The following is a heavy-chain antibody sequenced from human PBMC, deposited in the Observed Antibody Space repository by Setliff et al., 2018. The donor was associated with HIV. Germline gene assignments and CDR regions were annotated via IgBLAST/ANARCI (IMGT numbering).Heavy chain of an antibody. D-gene: IGHD1-7*01. J-gene: IGHJ5*01. Sequence: PSETLSLTCTVSGGSISSYYWSWIRQPPGKGLEWLGHIYSSGSTNYNPSLKSRVTISVDTPNNRFALKLTSVTAADTAVYYCTKRAVQDGTVTSSNWFESWGQGTLVTVSS. CDR3: TKRAVQDGTVTSSNWFES. V-gene: IGHV4-4*09. CDR1: GGSISSYY. CDR2: IYSSGST.